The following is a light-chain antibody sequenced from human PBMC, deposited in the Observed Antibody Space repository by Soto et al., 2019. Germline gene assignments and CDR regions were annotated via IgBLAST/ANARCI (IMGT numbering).Light chain of an antibody. V-gene: IGKV3-20*01. CDR2: GAS. Sequence: EIVLTQSPGTVSLSPGERATLSCRASQRVSSNWLAWYQQKPGQAPRLLISGASNRAAGTPDRFSGSGSGTDFTLTISRLEPEDFAVYYCQRYDGSSWTFGQGTKVEIK. CDR1: QRVSSNW. J-gene: IGKJ1*01. CDR3: QRYDGSSWT.